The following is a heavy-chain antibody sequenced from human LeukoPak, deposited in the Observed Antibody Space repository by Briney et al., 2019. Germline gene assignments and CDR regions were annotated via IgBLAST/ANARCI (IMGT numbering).Heavy chain of an antibody. V-gene: IGHV3-30-3*01. CDR1: GVTFSSYA. CDR3: ARDGRLHGSGYDY. CDR2: ISYDGSNK. Sequence: GRSLRLSCAASGVTFSSYAMHWVRQAPGKGLEWVAVISYDGSNKYYADSVKGRFTISRDNSKNTLYLQMNSLRAEDTAVYYCARDGRLHGSGYDYWGQGTLVTVSS. D-gene: IGHD3-10*01. J-gene: IGHJ4*02.